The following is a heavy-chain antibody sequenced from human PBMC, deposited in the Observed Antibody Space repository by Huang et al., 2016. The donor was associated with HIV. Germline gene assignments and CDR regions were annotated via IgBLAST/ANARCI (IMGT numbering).Heavy chain of an antibody. CDR3: ARGRSGIAAAVYWYFDL. J-gene: IGHJ2*01. CDR1: GGSFSGYY. Sequence: QVQLQQWGAGLLKPSETLSLTCAVYGGSFSGYYWSWIRQPPGKGLEWIGEINDSGSTNYNPSLKSRVTTSVDTYKIQFSLSLSSVTAAETAVYYWARGRSGIAAAVYWYFDLWGRGTLVTVSS. D-gene: IGHD6-13*01. CDR2: INDSGST. V-gene: IGHV4-34*01.